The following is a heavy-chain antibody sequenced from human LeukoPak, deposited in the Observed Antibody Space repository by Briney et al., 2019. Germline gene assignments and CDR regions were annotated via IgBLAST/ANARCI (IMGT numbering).Heavy chain of an antibody. Sequence: ASVKVSCKASGGTFSSYAISWVRQAPGQWLEWMGGIIPIFGTANYAQKFQGRVTITADESTSTAYMELSSLRSEDTAVYYCARAGDCSGGSCYLNWFDPWGQGTLVTVSS. CDR2: IIPIFGTA. CDR3: ARAGDCSGGSCYLNWFDP. V-gene: IGHV1-69*13. CDR1: GGTFSSYA. J-gene: IGHJ5*02. D-gene: IGHD2-15*01.